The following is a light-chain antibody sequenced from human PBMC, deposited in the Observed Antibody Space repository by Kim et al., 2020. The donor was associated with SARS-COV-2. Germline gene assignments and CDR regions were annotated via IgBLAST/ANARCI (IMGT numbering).Light chain of an antibody. CDR1: QDNTNY. Sequence: DIQMTQSPSSLSASIGDRVTITCQASQDNTNYLNWYQQKPGKAPKFLIYDASNLETGVPSRFSGSGSGTNFSFTISSLQPEDFATYYCQQYAYITYTLGQGTKLEIK. V-gene: IGKV1-33*01. CDR2: DAS. CDR3: QQYAYITYT. J-gene: IGKJ2*01.